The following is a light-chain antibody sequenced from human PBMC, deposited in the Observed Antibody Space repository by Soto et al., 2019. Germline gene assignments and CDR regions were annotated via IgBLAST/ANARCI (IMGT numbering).Light chain of an antibody. CDR1: QSVSSN. CDR2: GAS. CDR3: QKYNNWPPIT. Sequence: EIVMTQSPGTLSLSPGERATLSCRASQSVSSNLAWYQQKPGQAPRLLIYGASTRATGIPARFSGSGSGTEFTLTISRLQSEDFAVYYCQKYNNWPPITFGQGTRLEIK. V-gene: IGKV3-15*01. J-gene: IGKJ5*01.